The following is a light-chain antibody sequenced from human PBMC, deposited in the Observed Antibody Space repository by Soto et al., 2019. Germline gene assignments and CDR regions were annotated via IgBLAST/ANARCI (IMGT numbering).Light chain of an antibody. V-gene: IGKV1-39*01. CDR3: QQSYSSLYT. CDR2: AAS. J-gene: IGKJ2*01. Sequence: DIQMTQSPSSLSASVGDRVTITCRASQIIITYLNWYQQKPGKVPKLLIFAASSLQSGVPSRFSGSGSGTDFTLTINSLQPEDFAPYYCQQSYSSLYTFGQGTKLEIK. CDR1: QIIITY.